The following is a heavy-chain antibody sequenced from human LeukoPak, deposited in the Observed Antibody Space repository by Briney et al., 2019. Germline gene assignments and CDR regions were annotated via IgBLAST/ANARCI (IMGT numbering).Heavy chain of an antibody. CDR2: ISYDGSNK. CDR1: GFTFSRYG. V-gene: IGHV3-30*18. CDR3: AKDGHYTAAYYYYGMDV. J-gene: IGHJ6*02. Sequence: GGSLRLSCAASGFTFSRYGMHWDRQAPGKGLEWVAVISYDGSNKYYADSVKGRFTISRDNSKNTLYLQMNSLRAEDTAVYYCAKDGHYTAAYYYYGMDVWGQGTTVTVSS. D-gene: IGHD5-18*01.